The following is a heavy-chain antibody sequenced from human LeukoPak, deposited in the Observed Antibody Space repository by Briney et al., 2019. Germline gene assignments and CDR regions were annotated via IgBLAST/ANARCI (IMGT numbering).Heavy chain of an antibody. D-gene: IGHD1-1*01. CDR1: GDSISSYY. Sequence: SETLSLTCTVSGDSISSYYWSWIRQPAGKGLEWIGHMYTSRSTNYNPSFKSRATLSVDTPKNQLSLKVRSATAADTAVYYCARLRVVVGTRGPQWFDPWGQGTLVTVSS. CDR3: ARLRVVVGTRGPQWFDP. V-gene: IGHV4-4*07. CDR2: MYTSRST. J-gene: IGHJ5*02.